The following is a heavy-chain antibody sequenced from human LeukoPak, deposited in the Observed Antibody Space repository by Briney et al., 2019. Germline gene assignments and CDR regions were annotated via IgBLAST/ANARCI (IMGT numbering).Heavy chain of an antibody. J-gene: IGHJ1*01. D-gene: IGHD6-19*01. V-gene: IGHV1-69*15. CDR3: ATTYSSGWLTNAEYFQH. Sequence: GSSETVSCKASVGTFSSYAISWVRQAPAHGLEWMGRIIPIFGPANYEQQFHARGTITPDDSPSKDHMQLSSLISDGTAVYYCATTYSSGWLTNAEYFQHWGQGTLVSVSS. CDR2: IIPIFGPA. CDR1: VGTFSSYA.